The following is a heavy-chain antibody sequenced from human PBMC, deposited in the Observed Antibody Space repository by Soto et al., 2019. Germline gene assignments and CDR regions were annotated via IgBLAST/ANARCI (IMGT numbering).Heavy chain of an antibody. CDR2: IWYDGTNK. Sequence: QVQLVESGGGVIQRGRSLRLSCAASGFTFSSYGMHWVRHAPGKGLDRVAVIWYDGTNKYYADSVKGRFTISRDNSKNTLYLQMNSLRAEDTAVYYCARDITMVRGVIARYYYGMDVWGQGTTVTVSS. D-gene: IGHD3-10*01. CDR1: GFTFSSYG. V-gene: IGHV3-33*01. CDR3: ARDITMVRGVIARYYYGMDV. J-gene: IGHJ6*01.